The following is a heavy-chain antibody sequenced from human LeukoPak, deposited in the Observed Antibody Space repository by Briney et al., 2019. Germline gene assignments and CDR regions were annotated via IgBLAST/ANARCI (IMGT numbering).Heavy chain of an antibody. Sequence: KASETLSLTCTVSGASISSGDYYWSWIRQPPGKGLEWIGYIYCRGTTYYNPSLKSRVTISVDTSKNQFSLKLSSVTAADTAVYYCAREYRYDFWSGYPGRFDPWGQGTLVTVSS. CDR1: GASISSGDYY. D-gene: IGHD3-3*01. V-gene: IGHV4-30-4*08. J-gene: IGHJ5*02. CDR2: IYCRGTT. CDR3: AREYRYDFWSGYPGRFDP.